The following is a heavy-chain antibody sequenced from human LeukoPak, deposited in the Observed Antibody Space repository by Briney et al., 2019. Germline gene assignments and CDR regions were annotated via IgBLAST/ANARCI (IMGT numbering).Heavy chain of an antibody. CDR3: ARLLLEDSSGYSHDAFDI. D-gene: IGHD3-22*01. Sequence: KPSETLSLTCTVSGGSISSYYWSWIRRPAGKGLEWIGRIYTSGSTNYNPSLKSRVTISVDTSKNQFSLKLSSVTAADTAVYYCARLLLEDSSGYSHDAFDIWGQGTMVTVSS. V-gene: IGHV4-4*07. CDR1: GGSISSYY. CDR2: IYTSGST. J-gene: IGHJ3*02.